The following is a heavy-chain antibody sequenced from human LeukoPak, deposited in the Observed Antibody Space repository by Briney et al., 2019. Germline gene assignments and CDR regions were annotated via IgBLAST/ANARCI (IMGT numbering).Heavy chain of an antibody. CDR3: ARNGDWYYYYYGMDV. V-gene: IGHV1-18*01. CDR1: GYTFTSYG. J-gene: IGHJ6*02. D-gene: IGHD4-17*01. Sequence: GASVKVSCKASGYTFTSYGISWVRQAPGQGLEWMGWISAYNGNTNYAQKLQGRVTITTDTSTSTAYMELRSLRSDDTAVYYCARNGDWYYYYYGMDVWGQGTTVTVSS. CDR2: ISAYNGNT.